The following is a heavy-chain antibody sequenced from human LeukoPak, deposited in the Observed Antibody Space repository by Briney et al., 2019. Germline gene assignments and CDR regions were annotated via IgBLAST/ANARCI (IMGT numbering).Heavy chain of an antibody. CDR2: IYTSGST. J-gene: IGHJ5*02. Sequence: SETLSLTCTVSGGSISSYFWSWIRQPAGKGLEWIGRIYTSGSTNYNPSLKSRVTISVDTSKNQFSLKLSSVTAADTAVYYCARGVATTKLANWFDPWGQGTLVTVSS. V-gene: IGHV4-4*07. CDR3: ARGVATTKLANWFDP. CDR1: GGSISSYF. D-gene: IGHD5-24*01.